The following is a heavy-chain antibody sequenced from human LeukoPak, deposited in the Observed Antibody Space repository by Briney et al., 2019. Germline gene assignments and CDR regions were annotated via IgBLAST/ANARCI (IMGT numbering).Heavy chain of an antibody. CDR2: VYYSGST. Sequence: PSETLSLTCTVSGGSISSSLYFWGWIRQPPGKGLEWIGTVYYSGSTYYNPSLESRVTISVDTSKNQFSLRLNSVTAADTAVYYCARLPRGGSYDLDYWGQGTLVTVSS. D-gene: IGHD1-26*01. V-gene: IGHV4-39*01. J-gene: IGHJ4*02. CDR1: GGSISSSLYF. CDR3: ARLPRGGSYDLDY.